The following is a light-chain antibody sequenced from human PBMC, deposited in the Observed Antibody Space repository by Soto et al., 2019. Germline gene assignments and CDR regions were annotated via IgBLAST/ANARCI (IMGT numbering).Light chain of an antibody. CDR3: QQRSNWPLT. J-gene: IGKJ4*01. CDR1: QSVSSY. V-gene: IGKV3-11*01. CDR2: DAS. Sequence: EIMLTQSPATLSLSPGERATLSCRASQSVSSYLAWYQQKPGQAPRLLIYDASNRATGITARFSGSGSGTDFTLTISSLEPEDFEVYYCQQRSNWPLTFGGGTKVDIK.